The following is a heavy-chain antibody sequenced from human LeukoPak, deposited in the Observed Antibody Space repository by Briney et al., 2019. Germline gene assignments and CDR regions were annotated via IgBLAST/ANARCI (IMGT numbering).Heavy chain of an antibody. J-gene: IGHJ4*02. CDR2: IYYSGST. CDR3: ARSRGGYSYGSKFDY. D-gene: IGHD5-18*01. V-gene: IGHV4-39*01. Sequence: SETLSLTCTVSGGSISSSSYYWGWIRQPPGKGLEWIGGIYYSGSTYYNPSLKSRVTISVDTSKNQFSLKLSSVTAADTAVYYCARSRGGYSYGSKFDYWGQGTLVTVSS. CDR1: GGSISSSSYY.